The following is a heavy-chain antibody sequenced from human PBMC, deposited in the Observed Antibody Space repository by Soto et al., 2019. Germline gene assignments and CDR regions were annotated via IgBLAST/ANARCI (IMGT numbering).Heavy chain of an antibody. D-gene: IGHD5-12*01. Sequence: ASVKVSCKASGYTFTSYGISWVRQAPGQGLEWMGWISAYNGNTNYAQKLQGRVTMTTDTSTSTAYMELRSLRSDDTAVYYCARLALDGYGGYDLLLANYYYYYMDVWGKGTTVTVSS. CDR2: ISAYNGNT. V-gene: IGHV1-18*01. CDR3: ARLALDGYGGYDLLLANYYYYYMDV. CDR1: GYTFTSYG. J-gene: IGHJ6*03.